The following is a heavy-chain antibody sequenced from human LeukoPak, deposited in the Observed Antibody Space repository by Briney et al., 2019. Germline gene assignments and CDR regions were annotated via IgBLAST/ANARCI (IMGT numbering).Heavy chain of an antibody. CDR1: GGSISSGGSY. D-gene: IGHD3-3*01. Sequence: SETLSLTCTVSGGSISSGGSYWSWIRQHPGKGLEWIGYIYYSGSTYYNPSLKSRVTISVDTSKNQFSLKLSSVTAADTAVYYCARHCMDYDFWSGYSGDYYFDYWGQGTLVTVSS. CDR3: ARHCMDYDFWSGYSGDYYFDY. V-gene: IGHV4-39*01. CDR2: IYYSGST. J-gene: IGHJ4*02.